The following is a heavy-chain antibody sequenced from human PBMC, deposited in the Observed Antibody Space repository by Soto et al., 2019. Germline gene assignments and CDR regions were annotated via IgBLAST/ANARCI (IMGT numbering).Heavy chain of an antibody. D-gene: IGHD5-18*01. CDR3: ARERDSRGYSYGSNDY. J-gene: IGHJ4*02. CDR2: IYHSGST. Sequence: PSETLSLTCAVSGGSISSGGYSWSWIRQPPGKGLEWIGYIYHSGSTYYNPSLKSRVTISVDRSKNQFSLKLSSVTAADTAVYYCARERDSRGYSYGSNDYWGQGTLVTVSS. CDR1: GGSISSGGYS. V-gene: IGHV4-30-2*01.